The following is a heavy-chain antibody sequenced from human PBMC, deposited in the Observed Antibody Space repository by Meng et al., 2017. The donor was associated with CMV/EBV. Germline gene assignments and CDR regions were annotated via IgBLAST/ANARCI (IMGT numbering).Heavy chain of an antibody. CDR3: TSTIGYYYDSSGYYLDY. V-gene: IGHV3-15*01. J-gene: IGHJ4*02. Sequence: GESLKISCAASGFTFSNAWTSWVRQAPGKGLEWVGRIKSKTDGGTTDYAAPVKGRFTISRDDSKNTLYLQMNSLKTEDTAVYYCTSTIGYYYDSSGYYLDYWGQGTLVTVSS. CDR1: GFTFSNAW. D-gene: IGHD3-22*01. CDR2: IKSKTDGGTT.